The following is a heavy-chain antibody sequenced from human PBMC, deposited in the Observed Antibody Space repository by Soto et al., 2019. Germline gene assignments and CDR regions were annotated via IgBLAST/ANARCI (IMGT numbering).Heavy chain of an antibody. V-gene: IGHV3-33*01. CDR3: ARDGIGGTVFRGYLDY. D-gene: IGHD1-7*01. J-gene: IGHJ4*02. CDR1: GGIFHGYG. Sequence: ALRLSCAVPGGIFHGYGMHWVRQAPGKGLEWVAIIRFDGSNEEYADSVKGRFTISRDNSKNTLYLQMNTLGAEDTAVCYCARDGIGGTVFRGYLDYWGRGTVVTVSS. CDR2: IRFDGSNE.